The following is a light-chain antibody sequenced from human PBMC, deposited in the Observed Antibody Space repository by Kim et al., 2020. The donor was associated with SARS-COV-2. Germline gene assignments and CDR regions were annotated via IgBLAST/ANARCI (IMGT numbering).Light chain of an antibody. CDR3: QQTHSFPLT. CDR2: EAS. CDR1: HDISSW. V-gene: IGKV1D-12*01. J-gene: IGKJ4*01. Sequence: ASVGDRVTLTCRASHDISSWLGWYQQKPGKAPKVLIYEASNLQSWVPSRFSGSGSGTDFTLTINSLQPEDFATYHCQQTHSFPLTFGGGTKVDIK.